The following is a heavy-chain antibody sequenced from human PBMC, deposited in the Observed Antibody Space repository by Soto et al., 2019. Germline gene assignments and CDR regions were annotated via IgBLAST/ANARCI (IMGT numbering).Heavy chain of an antibody. Sequence: GRSLRLSCAASGFTFSSHAMSLVRQAPGKGLEWVSAISGSGGSTYYADSVKGRFTISRDNSKNTLYLQMNSLRAEDTAVYYCAKDSDFWSGFGIFDYWGQGTLVTVSS. J-gene: IGHJ4*02. V-gene: IGHV3-23*01. D-gene: IGHD3-3*01. CDR1: GFTFSSHA. CDR2: ISGSGGST. CDR3: AKDSDFWSGFGIFDY.